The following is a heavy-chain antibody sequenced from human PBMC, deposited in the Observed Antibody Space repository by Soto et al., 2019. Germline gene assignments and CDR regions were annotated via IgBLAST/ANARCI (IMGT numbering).Heavy chain of an antibody. CDR3: ARVIADDDSSGYYFDY. J-gene: IGHJ4*02. CDR2: IKQDGSEK. D-gene: IGHD3-22*01. CDR1: GFTFSSYW. V-gene: IGHV3-7*03. Sequence: GALRLSCAASGFTFSSYWMSWVRQAPGKGLEWVANIKQDGSEKYYVDSVKGRFTISRDNAKNSLYLQMNSLRAEDTAVYYCARVIADDDSSGYYFDYWGQGTLVTVSS.